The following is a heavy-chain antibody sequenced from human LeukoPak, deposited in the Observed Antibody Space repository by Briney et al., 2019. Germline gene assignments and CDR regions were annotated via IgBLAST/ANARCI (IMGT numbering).Heavy chain of an antibody. CDR3: AKGTVTGYPYYYYYMDV. D-gene: IGHD3-9*01. Sequence: ASVKVSCKASGGTFGSYAISWVRQAPGQGLEWMGRIIPIFGTANYAQKFQGRVTITADKSTSTAYMELSSLRSEDTAVYYCAKGTVTGYPYYYYYMDVWGEGTTVTVSS. V-gene: IGHV1-69*06. J-gene: IGHJ6*03. CDR2: IIPIFGTA. CDR1: GGTFGSYA.